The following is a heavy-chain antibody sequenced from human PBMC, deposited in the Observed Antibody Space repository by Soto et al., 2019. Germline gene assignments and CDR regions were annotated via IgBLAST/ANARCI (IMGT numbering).Heavy chain of an antibody. CDR2: IYHSGST. D-gene: IGHD3-10*01. V-gene: IGHV4-30-2*01. CDR1: GGSISSGGYS. Sequence: ASETLSLTCAVSGGSISSGGYSWSWIRQPPGKGLEWIGYIYHSGSTYYNPSLKSRVTIPVDRSKNQFSLKLSSVTAADTAVYYCARDGSGSYSNWFDPWGQGTLVTVSS. J-gene: IGHJ5*02. CDR3: ARDGSGSYSNWFDP.